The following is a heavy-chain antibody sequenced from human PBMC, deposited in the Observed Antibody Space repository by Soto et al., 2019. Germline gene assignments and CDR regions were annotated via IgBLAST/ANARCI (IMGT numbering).Heavy chain of an antibody. D-gene: IGHD3-3*01. J-gene: IGHJ4*02. Sequence: GGSLRLSCAASGFTFTDYAMHWVRQAPGKGLEWVAFISYDGSNKYFADSVKGRFTISRDNSKNTLYLHMNSLRAEDTAVYYCAREKPHTITGLLDYWGQGTLVTVSS. CDR2: ISYDGSNK. CDR1: GFTFTDYA. V-gene: IGHV3-30-3*01. CDR3: AREKPHTITGLLDY.